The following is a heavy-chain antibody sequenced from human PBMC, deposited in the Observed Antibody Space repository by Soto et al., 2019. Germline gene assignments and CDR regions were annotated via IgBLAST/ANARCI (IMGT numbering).Heavy chain of an antibody. CDR3: ARQGPLHYDFWSGYYYYYYYGMDV. V-gene: IGHV5-10-1*01. Sequence: GEFLKISCKGSGYSFTSYWISWVRQMPGKGLEWMGRIDPSDSYTNYSPSFQGHVTISADKSISTAYLQWSSLKASDTAMYYCARQGPLHYDFWSGYYYYYYYGMDVWGQGTTVTVSS. CDR1: GYSFTSYW. D-gene: IGHD3-3*01. J-gene: IGHJ6*02. CDR2: IDPSDSYT.